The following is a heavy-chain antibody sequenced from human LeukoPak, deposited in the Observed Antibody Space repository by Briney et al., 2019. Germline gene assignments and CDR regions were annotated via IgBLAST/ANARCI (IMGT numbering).Heavy chain of an antibody. D-gene: IGHD1-26*01. CDR3: ARDGGRGGRHNEPVDI. CDR1: GGTFSSYA. CDR2: IIPIFGTA. V-gene: IGHV1-69*01. Sequence: GSSVKVSCKASGGTFSSYAISWVRQAPGQGLEWMGGIIPIFGTANYAQKFQGRVTITADESTSTAYMELSSLRSEDTAVYYCARDGGRGGRHNEPVDICGQGTMVTVSS. J-gene: IGHJ3*02.